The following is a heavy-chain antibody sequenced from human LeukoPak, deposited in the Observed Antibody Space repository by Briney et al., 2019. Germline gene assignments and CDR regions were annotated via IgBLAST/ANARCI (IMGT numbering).Heavy chain of an antibody. CDR3: ARALYYFDY. V-gene: IGHV3-7*05. CDR1: GFTFSSYS. J-gene: IGHJ4*02. Sequence: GGSLRLSCAASGFTFSSYSMSWVRQAPGKGLEWVANIKQDGSEKNYVDSVKGRFTISRDNAKNSLYLQMNSLRAEDTAVYYCARALYYFDYWGQGALVTVSS. CDR2: IKQDGSEK.